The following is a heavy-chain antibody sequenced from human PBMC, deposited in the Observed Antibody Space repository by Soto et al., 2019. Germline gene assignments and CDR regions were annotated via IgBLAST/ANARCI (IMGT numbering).Heavy chain of an antibody. CDR3: ARDRGSNNWFDP. Sequence: GGSLRLSCAASGFTFSSYGMHWVRQAPGKGLEWVAVIWYDGSNKYYADSVKGRFTISRDNSKNTLYLQMNSLRAEDTAVYYCARDRGSNNWFDPWGQGTLVTVSS. D-gene: IGHD3-10*01. CDR1: GFTFSSYG. J-gene: IGHJ5*02. CDR2: IWYDGSNK. V-gene: IGHV3-33*01.